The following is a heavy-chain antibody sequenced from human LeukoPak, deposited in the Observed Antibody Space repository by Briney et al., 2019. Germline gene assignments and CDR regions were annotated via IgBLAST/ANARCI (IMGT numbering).Heavy chain of an antibody. D-gene: IGHD3-22*01. CDR2: IYHGGSS. Sequence: SGTLSLTCSVSGASIDTSAYNWGWIRQPPGKGLEWIGSIYHGGSSYDNPSLQSRLTLSIDTSRNQFSLTLKSVTAADSGVYFCAREMLYDSTAYYLWGQGTVVTVSS. CDR3: AREMLYDSTAYYL. J-gene: IGHJ4*02. V-gene: IGHV4-39*01. CDR1: GASIDTSAYN.